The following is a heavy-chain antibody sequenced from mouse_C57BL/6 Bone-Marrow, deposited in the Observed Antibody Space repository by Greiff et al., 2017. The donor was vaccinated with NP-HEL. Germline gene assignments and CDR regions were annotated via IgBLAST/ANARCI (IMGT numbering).Heavy chain of an antibody. D-gene: IGHD2-10*02. CDR1: GFTFSDYG. V-gene: IGHV5-15*01. Sequence: EVKLQESGGGLVQPGGSLKLSCAASGFTFSDYGMAWVRQAPRKGPEWVAFISNLAYSIYYAATVTGRFTISREHAKNTRYLEMSSLRSEDTDMYYCARHGYGNGYYAMEDWGKGTSVTVA. CDR2: ISNLAYSI. CDR3: ARHGYGNGYYAMED. J-gene: IGHJ4*01.